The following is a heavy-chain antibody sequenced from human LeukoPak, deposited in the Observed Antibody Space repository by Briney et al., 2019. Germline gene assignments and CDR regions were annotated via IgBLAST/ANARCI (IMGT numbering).Heavy chain of an antibody. D-gene: IGHD3-3*01. J-gene: IGHJ4*02. CDR3: ASDYYDFWSGYFDY. CDR2: IKQDGSEK. V-gene: IGHV3-7*01. Sequence: GGSLRLSCAASGFTFSSYWMSWVRQAPGKGLEWVANIKQDGSEKYYVDSVKGRFTISRDNAKNSLYLQMNSLRAEDTAVYYCASDYYDFWSGYFDYWGQGTLVTVSS. CDR1: GFTFSSYW.